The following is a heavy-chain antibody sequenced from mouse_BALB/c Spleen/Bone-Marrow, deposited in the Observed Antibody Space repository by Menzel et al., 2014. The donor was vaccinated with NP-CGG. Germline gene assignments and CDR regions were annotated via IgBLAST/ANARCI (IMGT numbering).Heavy chain of an antibody. CDR3: TRDLYDGYYYYAMDY. CDR1: GFTFSSYT. Sequence: DVQLQESGGGLVKPGGSLKLSCAASGFTFSSYTMSWVRQTPEKRLEWVATISSGGSYTYYPDSVKGRFTISRDNAKNTPYLQMSSLKSEDTAMYYCTRDLYDGYYYYAMDYWGQGTSVTVSS. V-gene: IGHV5-6-4*01. CDR2: ISSGGSYT. J-gene: IGHJ4*01. D-gene: IGHD2-3*01.